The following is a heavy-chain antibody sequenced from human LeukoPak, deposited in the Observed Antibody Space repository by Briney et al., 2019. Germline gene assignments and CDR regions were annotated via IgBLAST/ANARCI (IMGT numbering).Heavy chain of an antibody. Sequence: ASVRVSCKASGYTFTDYYMHWVRQAPGQGLEWMGWINPNSGGTNYALKFQGRVTMTRDTSISTAYMELSRLRSDDTAVYYCARTGRGQLPDAFDIWGQGTMVTVSS. CDR1: GYTFTDYY. CDR3: ARTGRGQLPDAFDI. D-gene: IGHD2-2*01. J-gene: IGHJ3*02. CDR2: INPNSGGT. V-gene: IGHV1-2*02.